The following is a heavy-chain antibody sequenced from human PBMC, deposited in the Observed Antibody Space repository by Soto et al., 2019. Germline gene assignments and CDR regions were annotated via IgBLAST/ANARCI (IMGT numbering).Heavy chain of an antibody. J-gene: IGHJ4*02. CDR3: ARELELRHYFDY. CDR1: GGSISSGGYY. CDR2: IYYSGST. V-gene: IGHV4-31*03. Sequence: TLSLTCTVSGGSISSGGYYWSWIRQHPGKGLEWIGYIYYSGSTYYNPSLKSRVTISVDTSKNQFSLKLSSVTAADTAVYYCARELELRHYFDYWGQGTLVTVSS. D-gene: IGHD1-7*01.